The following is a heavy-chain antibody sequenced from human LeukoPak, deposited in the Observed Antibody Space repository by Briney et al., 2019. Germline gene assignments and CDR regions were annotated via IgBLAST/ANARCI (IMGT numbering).Heavy chain of an antibody. V-gene: IGHV1-8*01. Sequence: ASVKVSCKTSGYPFTTWGINWVRQAAGQGLEWMGWVHPNSGNTAYAQKFQGRVTMTRDTSISTAYMELSGLRFDDTAVYFCARGPRNDPWGQGTLVTVSS. J-gene: IGHJ5*02. CDR2: VHPNSGNT. D-gene: IGHD1-14*01. CDR1: GYPFTTWG. CDR3: ARGPRNDP.